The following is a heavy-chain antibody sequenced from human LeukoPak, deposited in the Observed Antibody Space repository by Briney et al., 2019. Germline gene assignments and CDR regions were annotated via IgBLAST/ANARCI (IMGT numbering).Heavy chain of an antibody. CDR2: ISSSGSTI. D-gene: IGHD3-10*02. Sequence: GGSLRLSCAASGFTFNDYYMSWIRQAPGKGLEWISYISSSGSTIYYADSVKGRFTISKDNAKNSLYLQMNSLRAEDTAVYYCAELGITMIGGVWGKGTTVTISS. V-gene: IGHV3-11*04. CDR1: GFTFNDYY. CDR3: AELGITMIGGV. J-gene: IGHJ6*04.